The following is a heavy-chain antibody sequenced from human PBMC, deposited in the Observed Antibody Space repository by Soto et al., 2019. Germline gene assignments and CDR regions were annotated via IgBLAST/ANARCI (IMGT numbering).Heavy chain of an antibody. Sequence: PGGSLRLSCAASGFSFGSYAMHWVRQAPGKGLEWVAVISYDGSNKYYADSVKGRFTISRDNSKNTLYLQMNSLRAEDTAVYYCASYDIVTGYYLVYYRGQRTLVTVSS. D-gene: IGHD3-9*01. V-gene: IGHV3-30-3*01. CDR3: ASYDIVTGYYLVYY. CDR1: GFSFGSYA. CDR2: ISYDGSNK. J-gene: IGHJ4*02.